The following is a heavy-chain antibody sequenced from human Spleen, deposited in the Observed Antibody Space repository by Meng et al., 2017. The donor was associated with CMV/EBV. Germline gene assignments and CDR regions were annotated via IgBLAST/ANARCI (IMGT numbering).Heavy chain of an antibody. J-gene: IGHJ4*02. CDR2: VDPEDDKR. D-gene: IGHD1-14*01. CDR1: CNTLSDYY. CDR3: LGGAQTVDDY. V-gene: IGHV1-69-2*01. Sequence: KIACKVSCNTLSDYYIQWAQQAAGKGLEWMDLVDPEDDKRVYAQNFDGRATITSITTTYTDHIKLTSLGSEVKAIDYCLGGAQTVDDYWGQGTLVTVSS.